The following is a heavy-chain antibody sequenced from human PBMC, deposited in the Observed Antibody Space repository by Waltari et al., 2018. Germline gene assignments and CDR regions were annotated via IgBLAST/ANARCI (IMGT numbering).Heavy chain of an antibody. J-gene: IGHJ5*02. CDR2: ISYSGTT. CDR1: GGSISSGSYY. V-gene: IGHV4-39*07. Sequence: QLQLQESGPGLVKPSETLSLTCTVSGGSISSGSYYWGWIHQPPGKGLESIGYISYSGTTYYNLSLKSRVTMSVDTSRDQYSLSLRSVAAADTAVYYCARYYGNGEGWLDPWGQGTLVTVSS. D-gene: IGHD3-3*01. CDR3: ARYYGNGEGWLDP.